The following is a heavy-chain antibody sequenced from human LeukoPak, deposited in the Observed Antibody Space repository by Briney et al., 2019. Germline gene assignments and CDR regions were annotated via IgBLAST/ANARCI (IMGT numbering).Heavy chain of an antibody. V-gene: IGHV4-39*02. Sequence: SETLSLTCSVSGGPTYSSSYYWGWIRQPPGRGLEWIASIYFSGTTHYNPSLKSRTTISLDTSRNYFSLNLNSVTAADTAVYYCARSGYCSSPSSCYNWFDPWGQGTLVTVSS. J-gene: IGHJ5*02. CDR1: GGPTYSSSYY. CDR3: ARSGYCSSPSSCYNWFDP. CDR2: IYFSGTT. D-gene: IGHD2-2*01.